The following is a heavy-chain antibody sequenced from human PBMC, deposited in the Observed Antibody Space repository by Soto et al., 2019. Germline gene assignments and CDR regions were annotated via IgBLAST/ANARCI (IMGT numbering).Heavy chain of an antibody. V-gene: IGHV1-18*01. Sequence: ASVKVSCKASGYTFTSYGISWVRQAPGQGLEWMGWISANNGNTNYAQKLQGRVTMTRNTSISTAYMELSSLRSEDTAVYYCARRHEATAGAFDIWGQGTMVTV. J-gene: IGHJ3*02. CDR3: ARRHEATAGAFDI. D-gene: IGHD2-21*02. CDR2: ISANNGNT. CDR1: GYTFTSYG.